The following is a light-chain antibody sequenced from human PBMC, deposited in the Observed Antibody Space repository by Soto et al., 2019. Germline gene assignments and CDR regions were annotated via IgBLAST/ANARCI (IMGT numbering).Light chain of an antibody. CDR1: QSVYSTS. CDR2: DVS. J-gene: IGKJ1*01. V-gene: IGKV3-20*01. CDR3: QHYGALPAT. Sequence: EIVLTQSPGTLSLSPGERASLSCRASQSVYSTSLAWYQQKPGRAPRLLIYDVSTRATGIPYRISGSGSGTDFTLTISRLESEDFAVYYCQHYGALPATFGHGTKVDIK.